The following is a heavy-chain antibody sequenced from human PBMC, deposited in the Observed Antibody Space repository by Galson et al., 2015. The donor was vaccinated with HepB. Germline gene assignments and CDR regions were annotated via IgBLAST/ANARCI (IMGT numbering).Heavy chain of an antibody. Sequence: SLRLSCAASGFTFSSYAMSWVRQAPGKGLEWVSAISGSGGSTYYADSVKGRFTISRDNSKNTLYLQMNSLRAEDTAVYYCAKDIGAYYYDSSGYYYGIDYWGQGTLVTVSS. V-gene: IGHV3-23*01. J-gene: IGHJ4*02. CDR1: GFTFSSYA. CDR3: AKDIGAYYYDSSGYYYGIDY. CDR2: ISGSGGST. D-gene: IGHD3-22*01.